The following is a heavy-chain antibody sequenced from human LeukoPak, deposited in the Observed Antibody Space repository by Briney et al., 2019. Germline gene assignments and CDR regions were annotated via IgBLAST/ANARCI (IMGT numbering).Heavy chain of an antibody. J-gene: IGHJ5*02. V-gene: IGHV1-2*02. D-gene: IGHD2-15*01. Sequence: ASVKVSCKASGYTFTGYYMHWVRQAPGQGLEWMGWINPNSGGTNYAQKFQGRVTMTRGTSISTAYMELSRLRSDDTAVYYCARGGVVAATGHNWFDPWGQGTLVTVSS. CDR2: INPNSGGT. CDR1: GYTFTGYY. CDR3: ARGGVVAATGHNWFDP.